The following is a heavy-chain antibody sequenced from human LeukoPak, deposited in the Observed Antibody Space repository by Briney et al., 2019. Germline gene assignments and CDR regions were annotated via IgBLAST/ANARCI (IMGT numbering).Heavy chain of an antibody. CDR3: AGGVFYFFWSVFYPPRAVYYYYYGRDL. D-gene: IGHD3-3*01. V-gene: IGHV1-2*02. Sequence: ASVKVSCKASGYTFTGYYMHWVRQAPGQGLEWMGWINPNSGGTNYAQKFQGRVTMTRDTSISTAYMELSRLRSDDTAVYYCAGGVFYFFWSVFYPPRAVYYYYYGRDLGAKGTRAPVP. CDR2: INPNSGGT. J-gene: IGHJ6*04. CDR1: GYTFTGYY.